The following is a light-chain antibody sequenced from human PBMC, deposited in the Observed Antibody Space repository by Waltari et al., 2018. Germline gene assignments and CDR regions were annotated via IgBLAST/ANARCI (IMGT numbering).Light chain of an antibody. J-gene: IGLJ2*01. V-gene: IGLV2-11*01. Sequence: GSPGQSVTISCTGTSSDVGGYNYVSWSQQHPGNAPKLMIYDVSKRPSGVPDRFPGSKSGNTASLTISGLQAEDEADYYCCSYAGSYVVFGGGTKLTVL. CDR1: SSDVGGYNY. CDR2: DVS. CDR3: CSYAGSYVV.